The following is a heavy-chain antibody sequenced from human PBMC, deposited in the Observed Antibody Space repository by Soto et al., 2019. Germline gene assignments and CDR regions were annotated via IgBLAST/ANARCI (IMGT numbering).Heavy chain of an antibody. J-gene: IGHJ4*02. V-gene: IGHV4-31*03. Sequence: SETLSLTCTVSGGSISSGGYYWSWIRQHPGKGLEWIGYIYYSGSTYYNPSLKSRVTISVDTSKNQFSLKLSSVTAADTAVYYCARAPLTFWSGYFDYWGQGTLVTVSS. CDR2: IYYSGST. CDR1: GGSISSGGYY. CDR3: ARAPLTFWSGYFDY. D-gene: IGHD3-3*01.